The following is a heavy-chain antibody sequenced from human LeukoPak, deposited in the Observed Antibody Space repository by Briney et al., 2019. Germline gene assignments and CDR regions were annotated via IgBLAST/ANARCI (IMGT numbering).Heavy chain of an antibody. D-gene: IGHD6-13*01. CDR3: ASYSSSAY. V-gene: IGHV3-21*01. J-gene: IGHJ4*02. CDR2: ISSSSSYI. Sequence: GGSLRLSCAASGFTFSSYGMNWVRQAPGKGLEWVSSISSSSSYIYYADSVKGRFTISRDNAKNSLYLQMNSLRAEDTAVYYCASYSSSAYWGQGTLVTISS. CDR1: GFTFSSYG.